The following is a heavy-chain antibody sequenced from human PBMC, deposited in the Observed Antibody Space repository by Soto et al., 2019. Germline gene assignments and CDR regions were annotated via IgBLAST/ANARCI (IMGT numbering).Heavy chain of an antibody. V-gene: IGHV3-30*18. J-gene: IGHJ4*02. CDR2: ISYYGTNE. CDR3: AKEDPSGRYSLDY. Sequence: GGSLRLSCEASGFTFNGYGMHWVRKDPGKGLEWVAVISYYGTNEYYEDSVKGRFTISRDNSKNTLYLQMNSLRIEDTAVYFCAKEDPSGRYSLDYCGQGSQVTVYS. CDR1: GFTFNGYG. D-gene: IGHD1-26*01.